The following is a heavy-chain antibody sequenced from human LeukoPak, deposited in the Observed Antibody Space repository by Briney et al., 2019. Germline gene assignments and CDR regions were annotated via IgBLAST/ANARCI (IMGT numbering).Heavy chain of an antibody. CDR2: MNPNSGNT. Sequence: ASVKVSCKASGYTFTSYDINWVRQATGQGLEWMGWMNPNSGNTGYAQKFQGRVTITRNTSISTAYMELSSLRSEDTAVYYCARDTKPNNFDCWGQGTLVTVSS. CDR3: ARDTKPNNFDC. D-gene: IGHD2-8*01. J-gene: IGHJ4*02. CDR1: GYTFTSYD. V-gene: IGHV1-8*03.